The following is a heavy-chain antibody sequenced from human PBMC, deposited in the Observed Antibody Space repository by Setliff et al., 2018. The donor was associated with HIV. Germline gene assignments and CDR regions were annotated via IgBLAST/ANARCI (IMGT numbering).Heavy chain of an antibody. CDR3: AREWAARYTDNWYEGGQDHYYYYMDV. D-gene: IGHD1-1*01. CDR1: GFTFSNYD. CDR2: ISSSSTYI. Sequence: PGGSLRLSCAASGFTFSNYDMNWVRQAPGKGLEWVSSISSSSTYIFYADSVKGRFTISRYNAKNSLYLQMNSLRAEDTAVYYCAREWAARYTDNWYEGGQDHYYYYMDVWGRGTTVTVSS. V-gene: IGHV3-21*01. J-gene: IGHJ6*03.